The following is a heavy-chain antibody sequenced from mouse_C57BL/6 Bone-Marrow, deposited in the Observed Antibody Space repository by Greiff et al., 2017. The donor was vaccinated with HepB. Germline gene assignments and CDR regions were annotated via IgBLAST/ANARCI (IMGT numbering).Heavy chain of an antibody. J-gene: IGHJ2*01. CDR1: GYTFTSYW. D-gene: IGHD1-1*01. V-gene: IGHV1-5*01. CDR2: IYPGNSDT. Sequence: EVQLQQSGTVLARPGASVKMSCKTSGYTFTSYWMHWVKQRPGQGLEWIGAIYPGNSDTSYNQKFKGKAKLTAVTSASTAYMELSSLTNEDSAVYYCTRYYYGSSYVFYFDYWGQGTTLTVSS. CDR3: TRYYYGSSYVFYFDY.